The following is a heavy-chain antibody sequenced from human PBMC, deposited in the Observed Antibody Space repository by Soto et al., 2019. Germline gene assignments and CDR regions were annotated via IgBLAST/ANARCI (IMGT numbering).Heavy chain of an antibody. D-gene: IGHD3-3*01. CDR2: ISYDGSNK. CDR3: AKDRENYDFWSGYFRSYYYYGMDV. V-gene: IGHV3-30*18. CDR1: GFTFSSYG. J-gene: IGHJ6*02. Sequence: QVQLVESGGGVVQPGRSLRLSCAASGFTFSSYGMHWVRQAPGKGLEWVAVISYDGSNKYYADSVKGRFTISRDNSKNTLYLQMNSLRAEDTAVYYCAKDRENYDFWSGYFRSYYYYGMDVWGQGTTVTVSS.